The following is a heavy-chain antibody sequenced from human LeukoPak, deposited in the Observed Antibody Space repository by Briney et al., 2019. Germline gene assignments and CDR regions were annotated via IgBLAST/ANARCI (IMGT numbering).Heavy chain of an antibody. D-gene: IGHD1-26*01. CDR3: VKNSGIWSF. V-gene: IGHV3-23*01. CDR2: ISGTGDGT. J-gene: IGHJ4*02. Sequence: GGSLRLSCAASGFTFDTTDMTWVRQAPGKGPEWLSCISGTGDGTYYADSVRGRFTISRDNSKNMLYLQMTSLRVEDTATYYCVKNSGIWSFWGRGTLAAVSS. CDR1: GFTFDTTD.